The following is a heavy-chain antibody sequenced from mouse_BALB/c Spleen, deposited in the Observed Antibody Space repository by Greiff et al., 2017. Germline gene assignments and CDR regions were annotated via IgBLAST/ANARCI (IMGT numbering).Heavy chain of an antibody. V-gene: IGHV1-39*01. J-gene: IGHJ4*01. D-gene: IGHD2-3*01. CDR3: ARLYDGYMDY. CDR1: GYSFTDYI. Sequence: VQLQQTGPELVKPGASVKISCKASGYSFTDYIMLWVKQSHGKSLEWIGNINPYYGSTSYNLKFKGKATLTVDKSSSTAYMQLNSLTSEDSAVYYCARLYDGYMDYWGQGTSVTVSS. CDR2: INPYYGST.